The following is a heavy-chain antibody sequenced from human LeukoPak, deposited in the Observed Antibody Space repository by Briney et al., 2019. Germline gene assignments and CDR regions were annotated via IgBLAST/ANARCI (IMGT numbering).Heavy chain of an antibody. CDR1: GGSFSDYF. D-gene: IGHD2-21*02. V-gene: IGHV4-34*01. CDR2: ISHSGST. J-gene: IGHJ4*02. CDR3: ARGLSAIVH. Sequence: ASETLSLTCAVYGGSFSDYFWSWIRQPPGKGLEWIGEISHSGSTTYNPSLRSRVTISVDTSKNQFSLKLSSVTAADTAVYYCARGLSAIVHWGQGTLVTVSS.